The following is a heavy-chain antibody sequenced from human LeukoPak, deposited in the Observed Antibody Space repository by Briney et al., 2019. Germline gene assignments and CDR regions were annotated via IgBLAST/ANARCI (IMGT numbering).Heavy chain of an antibody. D-gene: IGHD4-17*01. CDR2: IYSGGST. Sequence: PGGSLRLSCAASGFTVSSNYMSWVRQAPGKGLEWVSVIYSGGSTYYADSVKGRFTISRDNSKNTLYLQMNSLRAEDTAVYYCVREGYGDLANYWGQGTLSPSPQ. V-gene: IGHV3-53*01. J-gene: IGHJ4*02. CDR1: GFTVSSNY. CDR3: VREGYGDLANY.